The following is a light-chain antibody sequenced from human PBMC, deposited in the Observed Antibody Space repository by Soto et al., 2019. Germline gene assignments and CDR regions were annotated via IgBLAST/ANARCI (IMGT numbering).Light chain of an antibody. CDR1: SSDVGGYNY. CDR3: SSYTSSSIYV. V-gene: IGLV2-14*01. J-gene: IGLJ1*01. CDR2: EVS. Sequence: QSALTQPASVSGSPGQSITISCTGTSSDVGGYNYDSWYQQHPGKAPKLMIYEVSNRPSGVSNRFSGSKSGNTASLTISGLQAEDDADYYCSSYTSSSIYVFGTGTKVTVL.